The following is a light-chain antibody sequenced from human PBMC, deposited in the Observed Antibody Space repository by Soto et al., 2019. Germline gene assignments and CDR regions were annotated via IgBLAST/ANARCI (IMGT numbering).Light chain of an antibody. V-gene: IGKV3-20*01. CDR3: QQYDNSPWT. CDR1: HSVSSSF. Sequence: EIVLTQSPGTLSLSPGERATRSCRASHSVSSSFLAWYQQKPGQAHRLLIYGASSRDTGIPDRFSGSGSGTDFTLTISRLEPEDFAVYYCQQYDNSPWTFGQGTKVDIK. CDR2: GAS. J-gene: IGKJ1*01.